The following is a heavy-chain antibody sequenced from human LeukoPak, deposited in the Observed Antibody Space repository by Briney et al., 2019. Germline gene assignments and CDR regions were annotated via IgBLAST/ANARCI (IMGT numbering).Heavy chain of an antibody. CDR2: ISSSSSYI. Sequence: AGGSLRLSCAASGFTFSSYSMNCVRQAPGKGLEWVSSISSSSSYIYYADSVKGRFTISRDNAKNALYLQMNSLRAEDTAVYYCARDGYITIFGVVYYYYYYMDVWGKGTTVTVSS. J-gene: IGHJ6*03. D-gene: IGHD3-3*01. CDR1: GFTFSSYS. CDR3: ARDGYITIFGVVYYYYYYMDV. V-gene: IGHV3-21*01.